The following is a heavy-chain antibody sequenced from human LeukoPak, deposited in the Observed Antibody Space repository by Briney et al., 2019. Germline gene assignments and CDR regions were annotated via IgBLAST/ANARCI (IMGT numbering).Heavy chain of an antibody. V-gene: IGHV3-53*01. CDR1: GFTVSSNS. Sequence: PGGSLRLSCTVSGFTVSSNSMSWVRQAPGKGLEWVSFIYSAGSTHYSDSVKGRFTISIDNSKNTLYLQMNSLRAEDTAVYYCARDPGQWLVPRYYFDYWGQGTLVTVSS. D-gene: IGHD6-19*01. J-gene: IGHJ4*02. CDR2: IYSAGST. CDR3: ARDPGQWLVPRYYFDY.